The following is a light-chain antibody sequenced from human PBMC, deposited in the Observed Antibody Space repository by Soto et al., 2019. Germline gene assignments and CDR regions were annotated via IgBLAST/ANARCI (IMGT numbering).Light chain of an antibody. V-gene: IGKV1-39*01. CDR3: QQSYDTPYT. Sequence: DIQMTQSPSSLSASVGDRVTITCRASQTTRSYLNWYQQKPGKAPKLLIYAASSLQSGVPSRFSGSGSGTDFTLIISSLQPEDFATYYCQQSYDTPYTFGQGTKLEIK. CDR1: QTTRSY. CDR2: AAS. J-gene: IGKJ2*01.